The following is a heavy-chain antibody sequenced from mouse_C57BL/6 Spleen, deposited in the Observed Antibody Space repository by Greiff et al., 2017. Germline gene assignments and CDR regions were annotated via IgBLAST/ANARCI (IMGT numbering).Heavy chain of an antibody. Sequence: EVKLIASGPGMVKPSQSLSLTCTVTGYFITSGYDWHWIRPFPGNKLEWMGYIIYSGSTNYHPSLKSRISITHDTPKNHFFLKLNSLTTEDTATYYCARSAQATAWFAYWGQGTLVTVSA. V-gene: IGHV3-1*01. CDR3: ARSAQATAWFAY. J-gene: IGHJ3*01. D-gene: IGHD3-2*02. CDR2: IIYSGST. CDR1: GYFITSGYD.